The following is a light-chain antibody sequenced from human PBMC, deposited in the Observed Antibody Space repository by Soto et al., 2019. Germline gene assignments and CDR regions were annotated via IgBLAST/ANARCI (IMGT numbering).Light chain of an antibody. CDR2: EVS. CDR1: SSDVGGYNY. V-gene: IGLV2-14*01. Sequence: QSVLTQPASVSGSPGLSITISCTGTSSDVGGYNYVSWYQQHPGKAPKLMIYEVSNRPSGVSNRFSGSKSGNTASLTISGLQAEDEADYYCSSYTSSSTDVVFGGGTKLTVL. CDR3: SSYTSSSTDVV. J-gene: IGLJ2*01.